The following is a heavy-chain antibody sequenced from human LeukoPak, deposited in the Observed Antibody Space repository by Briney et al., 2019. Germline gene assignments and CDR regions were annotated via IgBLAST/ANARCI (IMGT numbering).Heavy chain of an antibody. J-gene: IGHJ5*02. CDR2: INPNSGGT. D-gene: IGHD2-15*01. Sequence: ASVKVSCKASGYTFTGYYMHWVRQAPGQGLEWMGWINPNSGGTNYAQKFQGRVTMTRDTSISTAYMELSRLRSDDTAVYYCARGPGGSSWFTFGNWFDPWGQGTLVTVSS. CDR1: GYTFTGYY. CDR3: ARGPGGSSWFTFGNWFDP. V-gene: IGHV1-2*02.